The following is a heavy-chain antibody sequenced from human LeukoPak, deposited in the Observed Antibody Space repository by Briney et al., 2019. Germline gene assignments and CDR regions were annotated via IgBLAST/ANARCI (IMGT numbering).Heavy chain of an antibody. J-gene: IGHJ4*02. CDR1: GGSIRSSSYY. CDR3: ARQVVAVAGTGYFDY. D-gene: IGHD6-19*01. CDR2: IYYSGST. V-gene: IGHV4-39*01. Sequence: SETLSLTCTVSGGSIRSSSYYWGWIRQPPGKGLEWIGSIYYSGSTYYNASLKSRGTISVDTPKNQFSLKLNSVTAADTAVYFCARQVVAVAGTGYFDYWGQGTLVTVSS.